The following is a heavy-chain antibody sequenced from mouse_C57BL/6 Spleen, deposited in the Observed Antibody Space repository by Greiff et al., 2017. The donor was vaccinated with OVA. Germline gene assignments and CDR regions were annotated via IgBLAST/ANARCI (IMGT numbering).Heavy chain of an antibody. Sequence: QVQLQQSGAELVRPGTSVKLSCKASGYTFTSYWMHWVKQRPGQGLEWIGVIDPSDSYTNYNQKFKGKATLTVDTSSSTAYMQLSSLTSEDSAVYYCASPPYYGNYGGFAYWGQGTLVTVSA. V-gene: IGHV1-59*01. CDR3: ASPPYYGNYGGFAY. D-gene: IGHD2-10*01. CDR2: IDPSDSYT. J-gene: IGHJ3*01. CDR1: GYTFTSYW.